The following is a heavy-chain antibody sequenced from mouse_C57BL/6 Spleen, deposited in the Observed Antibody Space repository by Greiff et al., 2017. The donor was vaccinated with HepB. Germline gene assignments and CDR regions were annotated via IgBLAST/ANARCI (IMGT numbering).Heavy chain of an antibody. J-gene: IGHJ2*01. D-gene: IGHD1-1*01. CDR2: IDPSDSYT. V-gene: IGHV1-69*01. Sequence: QVQLKQPGAELVMPGASVKLSCKASGYTFTSYWMHWVKQRPGQGLEWIGEIDPSDSYTNYNQKFKGKSTLTVDKSSSTAYMQLSSLTSEDSAVYYCARGAYYYGSSLYYFDYWGQGTTLTVSS. CDR1: GYTFTSYW. CDR3: ARGAYYYGSSLYYFDY.